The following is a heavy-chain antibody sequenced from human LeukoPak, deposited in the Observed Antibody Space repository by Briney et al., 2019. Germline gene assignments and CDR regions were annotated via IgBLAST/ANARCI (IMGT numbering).Heavy chain of an antibody. V-gene: IGHV1-69*13. CDR3: VREYDGSGSYSYFDY. Sequence: SVKVSCKASGTYTINWVRQAPGQGLEWMGGIVPLFGTATYAQRFQDRLTITAGESTNTVYMELSSLTPDDTAVYYCVREYDGSGSYSYFDYWGQGTMVTVSP. CDR2: IVPLFGTA. CDR1: GTYT. D-gene: IGHD3-22*01. J-gene: IGHJ4*02.